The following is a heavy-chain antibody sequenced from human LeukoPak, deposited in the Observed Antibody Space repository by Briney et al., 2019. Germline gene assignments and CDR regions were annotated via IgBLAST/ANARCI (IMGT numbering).Heavy chain of an antibody. Sequence: GRSLRLSCAASGFTFSSYAMSWVRQAPGKGLEWVSAISGSGGSTYYADSVKGQFTISRDNSKNTLYLQMNSLRAEDTAVYYCAKDHGYGRFDYWGQGTLVTVSS. CDR3: AKDHGYGRFDY. J-gene: IGHJ4*02. CDR1: GFTFSSYA. D-gene: IGHD5-12*01. V-gene: IGHV3-23*01. CDR2: ISGSGGST.